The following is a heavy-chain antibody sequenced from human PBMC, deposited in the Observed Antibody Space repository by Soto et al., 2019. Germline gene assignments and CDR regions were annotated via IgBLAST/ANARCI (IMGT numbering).Heavy chain of an antibody. Sequence: QVQLVQSGAEVKKPGSSVKVSCKASGGSFSSSAFYWVQQAPGQGLEWMGGIIPIFNTPNYAQKFQGRVTITADESTATTYMDLSGLRSDDTAVYYSASMGRDGYSFDSFFDYCGQGTLITVSS. CDR1: GGSFSSSA. CDR2: IIPIFNTP. D-gene: IGHD4-4*01. CDR3: ASMGRDGYSFDSFFDY. V-gene: IGHV1-69*01. J-gene: IGHJ4*02.